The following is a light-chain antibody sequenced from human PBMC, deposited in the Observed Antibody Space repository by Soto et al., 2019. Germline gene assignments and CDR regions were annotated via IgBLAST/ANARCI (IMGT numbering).Light chain of an antibody. V-gene: IGLV2-14*01. J-gene: IGLJ1*01. CDR2: EVS. CDR1: SSDVGGYDY. Sequence: QSVLPQPASVSGSPGQSITISCTGTSSDVGGYDYVSWYQQHPGKAPKLMIYEVSNRPSGVSNRFSGSKSGNTASLTISGLQAEDEADYYCSSYTVSRSYVFGTGTKVTVL. CDR3: SSYTVSRSYV.